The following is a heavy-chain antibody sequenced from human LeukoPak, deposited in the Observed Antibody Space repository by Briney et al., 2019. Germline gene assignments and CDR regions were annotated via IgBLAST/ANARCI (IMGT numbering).Heavy chain of an antibody. D-gene: IGHD3-9*01. CDR2: ISYDGSNK. CDR3: ARDAIVLRYFDWQPSFDY. CDR1: GFTFSSYA. J-gene: IGHJ4*02. V-gene: IGHV3-30*04. Sequence: GGSLRLSCAASGFTFSSYAMHWVRQAPGKGLEWVVVISYDGSNKYYADSVKGRFTISRDNSKNTLYLQMNSLRAEDTAVYYCARDAIVLRYFDWQPSFDYWGQGTLVTVSS.